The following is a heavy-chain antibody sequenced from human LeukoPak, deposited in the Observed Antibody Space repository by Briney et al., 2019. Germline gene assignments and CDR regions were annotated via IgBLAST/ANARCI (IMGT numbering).Heavy chain of an antibody. Sequence: SGGSLRLSCAASGLTFSSYGMHWVRQAPGKGLEWVAVISYDGSNKYYADSVKGRFTISRDNSKNTLYLQMNSLRAEDTAVYYCARDWAVVVTAEDSNGMGVWGQGTTVTVSS. CDR2: ISYDGSNK. CDR3: ARDWAVVVTAEDSNGMGV. D-gene: IGHD2-21*02. V-gene: IGHV3-30*19. J-gene: IGHJ6*02. CDR1: GLTFSSYG.